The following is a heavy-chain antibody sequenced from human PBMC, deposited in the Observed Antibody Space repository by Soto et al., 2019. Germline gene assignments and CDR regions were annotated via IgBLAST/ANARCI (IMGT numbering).Heavy chain of an antibody. CDR3: ARVRSGGINYHYYMDV. J-gene: IGHJ6*03. CDR2: ISAYNGNT. V-gene: IGHV1-18*01. D-gene: IGHD2-15*01. CDR1: GYTFTSYG. Sequence: ASVKVSCKASGYTFTSYGISWVRQAPGQGLEWMGWISAYNGNTNYAQKLQGRVTMTTDTSTSTAYMELRSLRFDDTAVYYCARVRSGGINYHYYMDVWGKGTTVTVSS.